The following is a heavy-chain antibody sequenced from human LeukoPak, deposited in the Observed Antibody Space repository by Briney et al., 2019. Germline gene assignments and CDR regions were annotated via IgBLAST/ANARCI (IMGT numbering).Heavy chain of an antibody. Sequence: ASVKVSCKASGYTFTGYYIHWVRQAPGQGLEWMGWINPDNGGTNYAQKFQGRATMTRDTSISTAYMEPTRLKSDDTAVYYCARESPDIVVVVTAALRRSWFDPWGQGTLVTVSS. J-gene: IGHJ5*02. CDR3: ARESPDIVVVVTAALRRSWFDP. CDR1: GYTFTGYY. D-gene: IGHD2-15*01. CDR2: INPDNGGT. V-gene: IGHV1-2*02.